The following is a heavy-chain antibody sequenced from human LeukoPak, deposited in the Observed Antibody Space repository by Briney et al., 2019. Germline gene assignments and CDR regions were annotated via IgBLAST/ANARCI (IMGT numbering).Heavy chain of an antibody. J-gene: IGHJ5*02. V-gene: IGHV1-69*05. CDR2: IIPIFGTA. D-gene: IGHD5-12*01. Sequence: ASVKVSCKASGGTFSSYAISWVRQAPGQGLEWMGGIIPIFGTANYAQKFQGRVTITTDESTSTAYMELSSLRSDDTAVYYCVWAGYSGYDGYWFDPWGQGTLVTVSS. CDR1: GGTFSSYA. CDR3: VWAGYSGYDGYWFDP.